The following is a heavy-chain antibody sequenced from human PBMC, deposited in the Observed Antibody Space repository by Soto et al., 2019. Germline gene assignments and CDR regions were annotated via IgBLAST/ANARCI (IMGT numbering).Heavy chain of an antibody. J-gene: IGHJ3*01. V-gene: IGHV3-30*03. Sequence: QVQLVESGGGVVQPGRSLRLSCAASGFTFSSYGMHWVRQAPGKGLEWVAVISYDGSNKYYADSVKGRFTISRDNSKNXLXXQLSRLRAEDTAVCYWAAGFVVVGADAEGNDVCDFWGQGTMVTVSS. D-gene: IGHD2-15*01. CDR1: GFTFSSYG. CDR3: AAGFVVVGADAEGNDVCDF. CDR2: ISYDGSNK.